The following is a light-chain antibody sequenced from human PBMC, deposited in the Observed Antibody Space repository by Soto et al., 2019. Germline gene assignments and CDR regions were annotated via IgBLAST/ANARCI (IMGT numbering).Light chain of an antibody. J-gene: IGKJ4*01. CDR3: QQYQSLT. Sequence: PGERAALSCRASQSVSSSYLAWYQQKPGQAPRLLIYGASNRATGIADRFSGSGSGTDFTLTITRLEPEDFAVDYCQQYQSLTFGGGTKVDIK. CDR1: QSVSSSY. V-gene: IGKV3-20*01. CDR2: GAS.